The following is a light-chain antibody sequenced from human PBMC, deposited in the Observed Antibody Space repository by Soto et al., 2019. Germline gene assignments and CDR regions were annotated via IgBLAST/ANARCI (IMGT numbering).Light chain of an antibody. CDR1: QSLLFTSNNKNY. Sequence: DIVLTQSPDSLAMSLGERATINCKSSQSLLFTSNNKNYLTWYQQKPGQPPKLLIYWASNRESGVPDRFSASGSGTEFTLTIGSLQAEDVAVYYCQQYYTTPWTFGQGTKVEIK. CDR2: WAS. V-gene: IGKV4-1*01. J-gene: IGKJ1*01. CDR3: QQYYTTPWT.